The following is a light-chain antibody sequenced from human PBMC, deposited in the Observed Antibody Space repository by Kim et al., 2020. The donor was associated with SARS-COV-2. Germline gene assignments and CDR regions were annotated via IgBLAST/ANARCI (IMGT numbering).Light chain of an antibody. V-gene: IGLV3-21*04. J-gene: IGLJ1*01. CDR2: YDS. CDR1: HIGDKD. Sequence: PGRTARMACGGNHIGDKDVHWYQQRPGQAPVVVSYYDSDRPSGIPERFSGSNAGNTATLTISRVEAEDEADYYCQVWDDGSDHYVFGTGTKVTVL. CDR3: QVWDDGSDHYV.